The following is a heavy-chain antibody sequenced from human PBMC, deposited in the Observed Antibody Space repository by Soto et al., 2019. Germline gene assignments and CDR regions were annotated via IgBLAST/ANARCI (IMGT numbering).Heavy chain of an antibody. CDR2: SPIA. CDR1: GYTFTGYY. CDR3: ARGRDDFYYYAMDV. Sequence: SVKVSCKASGYTFTGYYVHWVRQAPVSPIANYAQKFQGRVTITADKSTNTAYMELSSLRSEDTAVYFCARGRDDFYYYAMDVWGQGTTVTVSS. V-gene: IGHV1-69*10. J-gene: IGHJ6*02.